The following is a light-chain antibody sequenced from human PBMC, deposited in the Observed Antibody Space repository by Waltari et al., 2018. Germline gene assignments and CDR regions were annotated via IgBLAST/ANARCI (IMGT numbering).Light chain of an antibody. J-gene: IGKJ3*01. V-gene: IGKV1-27*01. CDR3: QKYNRAPCS. CDR1: QGISNY. Sequence: IQMTLSLSSLSASVGDSVTITCRASQGISNYLAWYQQRPGKVPKLLIYAASTLQSGVPSRFSGSGSGTDFTLTISSLQPEDVATYYCQKYNRAPCSFGPGTKVDIK. CDR2: AAS.